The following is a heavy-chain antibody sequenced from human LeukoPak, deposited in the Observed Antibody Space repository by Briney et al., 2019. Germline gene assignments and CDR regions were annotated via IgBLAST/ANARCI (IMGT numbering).Heavy chain of an antibody. CDR1: GFTFSSYE. CDR2: INWNGGST. D-gene: IGHD3-22*01. Sequence: PGGSLRLSCAASGFTFSSYEMNWVRQAPGKGLEWVSGINWNGGSTGYADSVKGRFTISRDNAKNSLYLQMNSLRAEDTALYYCARDLGWTSGYYPGDDYWGQGTLVTVSS. CDR3: ARDLGWTSGYYPGDDY. V-gene: IGHV3-20*04. J-gene: IGHJ4*02.